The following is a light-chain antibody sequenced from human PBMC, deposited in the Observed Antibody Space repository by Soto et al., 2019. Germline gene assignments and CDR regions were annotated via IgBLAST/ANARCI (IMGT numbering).Light chain of an antibody. V-gene: IGKV1-5*01. J-gene: IGKJ3*01. CDR1: QNIDSW. CDR2: DAS. Sequence: DNQVTQSPSTLSASVGDRVTISCRASQNIDSWLAWYQQKPGKAPKLLIYDASSLESGVPSRFSGSGSGTEFTLTISSLQPDDFATYYCQQYNSYPYSFGPGTKVDIK. CDR3: QQYNSYPYS.